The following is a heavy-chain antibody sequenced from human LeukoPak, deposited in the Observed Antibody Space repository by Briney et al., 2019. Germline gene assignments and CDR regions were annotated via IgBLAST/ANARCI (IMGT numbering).Heavy chain of an antibody. Sequence: SETLSLTCTVSGGSISSGDYYWSWIRQPPGKGLEWIGYIYYSGSTYYNPSLKSRVTISVDTSKNQFSLKLSSVTAADTAVHYCAGSYSNYVGWFDPWGQGTLVTVSS. CDR2: IYYSGST. CDR1: GGSISSGDYY. V-gene: IGHV4-30-4*08. J-gene: IGHJ5*02. D-gene: IGHD4-11*01. CDR3: AGSYSNYVGWFDP.